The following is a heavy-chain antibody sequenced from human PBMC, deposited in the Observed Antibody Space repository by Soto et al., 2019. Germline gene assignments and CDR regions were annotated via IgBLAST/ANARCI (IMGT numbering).Heavy chain of an antibody. D-gene: IGHD4-17*01. CDR3: ARDPDYGDYWGYIFDS. CDR2: INPTSGGT. Sequence: QVQLVQSGAEVKKPGASVKVSCKTSGYTFAAYYIHWIRQAPGQGLEWMGWINPTSGGTVYAQNFQDRVTMTRDTSISTAYMELRRLNSEDTAVYYCARDPDYGDYWGYIFDSWGQGTPVTVSS. V-gene: IGHV1-2*02. CDR1: GYTFAAYY. J-gene: IGHJ4*02.